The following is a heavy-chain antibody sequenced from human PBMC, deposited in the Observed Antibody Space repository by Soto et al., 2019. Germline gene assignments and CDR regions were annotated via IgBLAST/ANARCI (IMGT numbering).Heavy chain of an antibody. CDR1: GYTFTSYG. Sequence: ASVKVSCKASGYTFTSYGISWVRQAPGQGLEWLGWISAYDGNTNYAQIIQGRVSMTTDTSTSTAYMEMRSLRSDDTAVYYCARGGYYDSSGSRNYYYYGMNVWGQGTTVTVSS. CDR2: ISAYDGNT. D-gene: IGHD3-22*01. V-gene: IGHV1-18*01. CDR3: ARGGYYDSSGSRNYYYYGMNV. J-gene: IGHJ6*02.